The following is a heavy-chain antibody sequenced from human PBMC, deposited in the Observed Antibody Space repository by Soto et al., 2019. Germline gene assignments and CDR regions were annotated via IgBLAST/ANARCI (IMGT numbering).Heavy chain of an antibody. CDR2: ISAYNGNT. CDR1: GYTFTSYG. CDR3: ARDRGSPNLGSRTDFDY. D-gene: IGHD7-27*01. V-gene: IGHV1-18*01. Sequence: ASVKVSCKASGYTFTSYGISWVRQAPGQGLEWMGWISAYNGNTNYAQKLQGRVTMTTDTSTRTAYIELMSLRSDDTTVYYCARDRGSPNLGSRTDFDYWGQGTLVTVSS. J-gene: IGHJ4*02.